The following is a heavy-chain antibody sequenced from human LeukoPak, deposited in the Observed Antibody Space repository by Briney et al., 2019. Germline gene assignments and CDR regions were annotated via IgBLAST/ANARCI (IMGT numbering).Heavy chain of an antibody. CDR3: ARGVTTVTTSWFDP. D-gene: IGHD4-11*01. CDR2: INHSGST. CDR1: GGSFSGYY. V-gene: IGHV4-34*01. J-gene: IGHJ5*02. Sequence: SETLSLTCAVYGGSFSGYYWSWIRQPPGKGLEWIGEINHSGSTNYSPSLKSRVTISVDTSKNQFSLKLSSVTAADTAVYYCARGVTTVTTSWFDPWGQGTLVTVSS.